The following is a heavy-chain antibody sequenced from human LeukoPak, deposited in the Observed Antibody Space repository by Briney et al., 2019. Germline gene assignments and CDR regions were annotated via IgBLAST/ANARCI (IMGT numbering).Heavy chain of an antibody. CDR3: ARGLVLATDDAFDI. J-gene: IGHJ3*02. CDR2: AYYTGDI. Sequence: PSETLSLTCTVSGGSVASTGCYWGWIRQPPGKGLEWIGSAYYTGDIYSTPSLKSRVTISLDTSKNHFSLKLRSVTAADTALYFCARGLVLATDDAFDIWGQGTLVTVSS. CDR1: GGSVASTGCY. V-gene: IGHV4-39*07. D-gene: IGHD5-12*01.